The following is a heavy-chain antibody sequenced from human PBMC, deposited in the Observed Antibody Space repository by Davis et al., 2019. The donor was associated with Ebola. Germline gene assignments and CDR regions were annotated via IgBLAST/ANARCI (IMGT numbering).Heavy chain of an antibody. CDR1: GFTSSTYG. CDR3: ARGEYSSSWLTDYYYGMDV. D-gene: IGHD6-13*01. V-gene: IGHV3-30*03. CDR2: ISYMGSNN. J-gene: IGHJ6*02. Sequence: PGGSLRPSCPASGFTSSTYGMPGVGRAPAKGLKWVEVISYMGSNNYYADSVKGRFTISRDNSKNTLYLQMNSLRAEDTAVYYCARGEYSSSWLTDYYYGMDVWGQGTTVTVSS.